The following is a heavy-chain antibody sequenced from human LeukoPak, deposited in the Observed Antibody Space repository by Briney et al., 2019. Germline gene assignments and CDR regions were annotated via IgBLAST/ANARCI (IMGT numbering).Heavy chain of an antibody. D-gene: IGHD3-22*01. CDR1: GFTFSSYW. CDR3: ARVAADYYDSSAPLYNPGYFDY. V-gene: IGHV3-7*01. J-gene: IGHJ4*02. CDR2: IRQDGSEK. Sequence: GGSLRLSCAASGFTFSSYWMSWVRQAPGKGLEWVANIRQDGSEKYYVDSVKGRFTISRDNAKNSLYLQMNSLRAEDTAVHYCARVAADYYDSSAPLYNPGYFDYWGQGTLVTVSS.